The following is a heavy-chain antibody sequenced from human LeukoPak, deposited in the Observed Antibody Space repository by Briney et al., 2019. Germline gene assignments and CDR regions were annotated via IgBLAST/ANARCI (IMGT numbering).Heavy chain of an antibody. CDR1: GFTVSSNY. V-gene: IGHV3-53*01. CDR2: IYSGGYT. CDR3: ARTAAGAFFDY. J-gene: IGHJ4*02. Sequence: GGSLRLSCAVSGFTVSSNYMSWVRQAPGKGLEWVSIIYSGGYTFYADSVKGRFTISRDNSKNTLYLQMNSLRAEDTAVYYCARTAAGAFFDYWGQGTLVTVSS. D-gene: IGHD6-13*01.